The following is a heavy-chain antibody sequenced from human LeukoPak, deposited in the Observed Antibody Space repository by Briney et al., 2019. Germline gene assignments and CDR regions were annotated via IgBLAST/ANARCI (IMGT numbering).Heavy chain of an antibody. CDR2: ISGSGGNT. V-gene: IGHV3-23*01. CDR3: AKDYYDSGSHSSPISFDY. CDR1: GFTFSSYA. Sequence: GGSLRLSCAASGFTFSSYAMSWVRQAPGKGLEWVSAISGSGGNTYYADSVKGRFSISRGNSKNSLYMQMNRLRAEDRAVYYCAKDYYDSGSHSSPISFDYWGQGTLVTVSS. J-gene: IGHJ4*02. D-gene: IGHD3-10*01.